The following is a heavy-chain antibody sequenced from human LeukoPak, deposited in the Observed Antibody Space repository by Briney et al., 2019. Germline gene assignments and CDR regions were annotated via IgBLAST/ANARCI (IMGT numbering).Heavy chain of an antibody. V-gene: IGHV3-48*02. CDR1: GFTFSSYS. CDR3: AVEGYCSGGSCYTNWFDP. CDR2: ISSSGSTK. J-gene: IGHJ5*02. Sequence: GGSLRLSCAASGFTFSSYSMSWIRQAPGKGLEWVSYISSSGSTKYYADSVKGRITISRDNAKNSLYLQMNSLRDEDTVVYYCAVEGYCSGGSCYTNWFDPWGQGTLVTVSS. D-gene: IGHD2-15*01.